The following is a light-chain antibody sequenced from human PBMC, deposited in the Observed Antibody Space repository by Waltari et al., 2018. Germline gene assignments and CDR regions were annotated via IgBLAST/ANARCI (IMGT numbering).Light chain of an antibody. J-gene: IGKJ4*01. Sequence: EIVMTQSPATLSVSPGERATLSCRASQPISSNLAWYQHKPGQAPRLLISGASTRASGIPARFSGSGAGTQFTLTINSLQSEDFAVYYCQQYKIRLTFGGGTKGDIK. V-gene: IGKV3-15*01. CDR3: QQYKIRLT. CDR1: QPISSN. CDR2: GAS.